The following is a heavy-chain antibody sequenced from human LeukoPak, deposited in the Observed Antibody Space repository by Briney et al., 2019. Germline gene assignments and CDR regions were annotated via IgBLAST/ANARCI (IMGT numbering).Heavy chain of an antibody. V-gene: IGHV3-48*04. CDR3: AREPPSGYGRSSSAH. Sequence: GGSLRLSCAASGFTFSSYSMNWVRQAPGKGLEWVSYISSSSSTIYYADSVKGRFTISRDNAKNSLYLQMNSLRAEDTAVYYCAREPPSGYGRSSSAHWGQGTLVTVSS. CDR1: GFTFSSYS. D-gene: IGHD6-13*01. J-gene: IGHJ4*02. CDR2: ISSSSSTI.